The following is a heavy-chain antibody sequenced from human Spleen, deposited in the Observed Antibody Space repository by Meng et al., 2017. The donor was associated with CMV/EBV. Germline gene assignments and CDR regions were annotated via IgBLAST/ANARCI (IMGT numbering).Heavy chain of an antibody. CDR1: GGSFSGYY. V-gene: IGHV4-34*01. Sequence: CAVYGGSFSGYYWSWIRQPPGEGLEWIGEINHSGSTNYNPSLKSRVTISVDTSKNQFSLKMSSVTAADTAVYYCARGQQLVRHWFAPWGQGTLVTVSS. J-gene: IGHJ5*02. CDR3: ARGQQLVRHWFAP. CDR2: INHSGST. D-gene: IGHD6-13*01.